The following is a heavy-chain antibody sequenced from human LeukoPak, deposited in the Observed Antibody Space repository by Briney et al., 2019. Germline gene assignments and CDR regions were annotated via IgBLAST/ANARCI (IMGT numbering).Heavy chain of an antibody. V-gene: IGHV1-2*02. Sequence: GASVKVSCKASGYTFTGYHMHWVRQAPGQGLEWMGWINPNSGDTNYAQKFQGRVTMTRDTSITTAYMDLSRLSSDDSAVYYCARESGSYKDYWGQGTLVTVSS. J-gene: IGHJ4*02. D-gene: IGHD1-26*01. CDR2: INPNSGDT. CDR3: ARESGSYKDY. CDR1: GYTFTGYH.